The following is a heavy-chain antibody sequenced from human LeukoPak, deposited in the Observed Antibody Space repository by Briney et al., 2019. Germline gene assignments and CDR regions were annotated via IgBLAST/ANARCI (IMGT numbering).Heavy chain of an antibody. Sequence: SGPTLVNPTQTLTLTCTFSGFSLSTSGMRVSWIRQPPGKALEWLARIDWDDDKFYSTSLKTRLTISKDTSKNQVVLTVTNMDPVDTATYYCAARISYCGGDCSNFDYWGQGTLVTVSS. CDR3: AARISYCGGDCSNFDY. CDR2: IDWDDDK. D-gene: IGHD2-21*02. J-gene: IGHJ4*02. CDR1: GFSLSTSGMR. V-gene: IGHV2-70*04.